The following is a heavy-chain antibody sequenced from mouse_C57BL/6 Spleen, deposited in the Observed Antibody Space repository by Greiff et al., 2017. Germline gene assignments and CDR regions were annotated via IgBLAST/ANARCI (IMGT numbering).Heavy chain of an antibody. V-gene: IGHV10-3*01. D-gene: IGHD1-1*01. CDR2: IRSKSSNYAT. CDR1: GFTFNTYA. Sequence: EVHLVESGGGLVQPKGSLKLSCAASGFTFNTYAMHWVRQAPGKGLEWVARIRSKSSNYATYYADSVKDRFTISRDDSQSMLYLQMNNLKTEDTAMYYFVRCYGSSWNWYFDVWGTGTTVTVSS. CDR3: VRCYGSSWNWYFDV. J-gene: IGHJ1*03.